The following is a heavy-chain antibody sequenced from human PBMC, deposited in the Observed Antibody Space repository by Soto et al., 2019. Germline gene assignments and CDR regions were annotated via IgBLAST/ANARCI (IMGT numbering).Heavy chain of an antibody. D-gene: IGHD2-15*01. CDR1: GDSISSADYY. CDR3: ARALSPPLFDY. CDR2: VYHSGST. V-gene: IGHV4-30-4*01. J-gene: IGHJ4*02. Sequence: QVQLQESGPGLVKPSQTLSLTCTVSGDSISSADYYWSWIRQPPGQGLEWIGYVYHSGSTYYNPSLKSRVTIQKDPPKHQFSLKLSSVTPQDPAVYSWARALSPPLFDYWGQGTLVTVSS.